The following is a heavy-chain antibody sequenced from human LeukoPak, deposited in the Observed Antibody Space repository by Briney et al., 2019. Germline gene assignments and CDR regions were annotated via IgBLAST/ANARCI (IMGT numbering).Heavy chain of an antibody. J-gene: IGHJ4*02. V-gene: IGHV3-7*01. CDR3: ARYQLGRRDKKYYYDSSGYHYFDY. Sequence: PGGSLRLSCAASGFTFSSYWMSWVRQAPGKGLEWVANIKQDGSEKYYVDSVKGRFTISRDNAKNSLYLQMNSLRAEDTAVYYCARYQLGRRDKKYYYDSSGYHYFDYWGQGTLVTVSS. CDR2: IKQDGSEK. CDR1: GFTFSSYW. D-gene: IGHD3-22*01.